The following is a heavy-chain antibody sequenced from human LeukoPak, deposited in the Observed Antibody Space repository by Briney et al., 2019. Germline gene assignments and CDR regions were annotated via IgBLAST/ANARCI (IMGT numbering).Heavy chain of an antibody. CDR2: IIPIFGTA. CDR3: ARVSEDTAIPNNYYYYYMDV. V-gene: IGHV1-69*13. CDR1: GGTFSSYA. J-gene: IGHJ6*03. Sequence: ASVKVSCKASGGTFSSYAISWVRQAPGQGLEWMGGIIPIFGTANYAQKFQGRVTITADESTSTAYMELSSLRSEDTAVYYCARVSEDTAIPNNYYYYYMDVWGKGTTVTVSS. D-gene: IGHD5-18*01.